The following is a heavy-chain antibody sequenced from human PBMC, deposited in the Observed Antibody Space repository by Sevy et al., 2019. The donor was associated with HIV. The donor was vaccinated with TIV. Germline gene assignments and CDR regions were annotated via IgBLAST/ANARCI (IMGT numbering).Heavy chain of an antibody. D-gene: IGHD5-18*01. J-gene: IGHJ4*02. CDR2: ISWNSGNI. V-gene: IGHV3-9*03. CDR1: GFTFDDYA. CDR3: AKDRGGRGYIYDGIDC. Sequence: GGSLRLSCVASGFTFDDYAMHWVRQAPGKGLEWVSGISWNSGNINYAESVKGRFTISRDNAKNSLFLQMNSLRVEDVASYYCAKDRGGRGYIYDGIDCWGQGTLVTVSS.